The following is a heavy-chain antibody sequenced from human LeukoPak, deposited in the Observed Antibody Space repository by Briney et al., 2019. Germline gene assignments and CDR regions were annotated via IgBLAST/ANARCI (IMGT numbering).Heavy chain of an antibody. CDR1: GFTFSSYG. Sequence: PGGSLRLSCVTSGFTFSSYGMHWVRQAPGKGLEWVAVISYDGSNKYYADSVKGRFTISRDNSKNTLYLQMNSLRAEDTAVYYCASAGYSSGWAFDYWGQGTLVTVSS. D-gene: IGHD6-19*01. CDR2: ISYDGSNK. J-gene: IGHJ4*02. CDR3: ASAGYSSGWAFDY. V-gene: IGHV3-30*03.